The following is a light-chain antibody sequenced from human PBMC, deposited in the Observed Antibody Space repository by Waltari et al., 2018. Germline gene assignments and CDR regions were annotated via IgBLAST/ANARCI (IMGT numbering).Light chain of an antibody. Sequence: QSVLTQPPSVSAAPGQRVTISCSGGSSNIGTNYVSWYRQFPGTAPKLLIYENTERPPGIPGRFSGSKSGTSATLDITGLQAGDEADYCCGTWDSSLSGAVFGGVTHLTVL. CDR1: SSNIGTNY. CDR2: ENT. J-gene: IGLJ7*01. CDR3: GTWDSSLSGAV. V-gene: IGLV1-51*02.